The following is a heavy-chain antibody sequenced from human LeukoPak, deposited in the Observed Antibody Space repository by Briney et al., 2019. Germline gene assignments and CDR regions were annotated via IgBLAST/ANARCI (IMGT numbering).Heavy chain of an antibody. J-gene: IGHJ3*02. CDR2: ISSSSSYI. Sequence: SGGSLRLSCAASGFTFSSYSMNWVRQAPGKGLEWVSSISSSSSYIYYADSVKGRFTISRDNAKNSLYLQMNSLRAEDTAVYYCARGLRSRDAFDIWGQGTMVTVSS. D-gene: IGHD5-12*01. CDR1: GFTFSSYS. V-gene: IGHV3-21*01. CDR3: ARGLRSRDAFDI.